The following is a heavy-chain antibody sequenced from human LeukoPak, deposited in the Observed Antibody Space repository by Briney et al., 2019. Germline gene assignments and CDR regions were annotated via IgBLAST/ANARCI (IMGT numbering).Heavy chain of an antibody. V-gene: IGHV4-59*01. Sequence: SETLSLTCTVSGVSISSYYWSWIRQPPGKGLEWIGYIYYSGSTNYNPSLRSRVTISVDTSKNQFSLKLSSVTAADTAVYDCARWIGSSSFARWFDRWGEGSLVTVSS. CDR1: GVSISSYY. CDR3: ARWIGSSSFARWFDR. D-gene: IGHD6-6*01. CDR2: IYYSGST. J-gene: IGHJ5*02.